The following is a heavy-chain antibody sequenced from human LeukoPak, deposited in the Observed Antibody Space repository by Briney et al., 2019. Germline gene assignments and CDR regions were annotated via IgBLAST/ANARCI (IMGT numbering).Heavy chain of an antibody. CDR3: ARVPKDSGANGFAP. Sequence: GGSRKLSCAGAGFAFRCSAIQWVRQASSKGREWGGLIRSDTYSYATAYGASVKGRFTISRDDSKSTAYLQMNSLKTEDTAVYYCARVPKDSGANGFAPWGQGTLVTVSS. CDR2: IRSDTYSYAT. CDR1: GFAFRCSA. V-gene: IGHV3-73*01. J-gene: IGHJ5*02. D-gene: IGHD4-23*01.